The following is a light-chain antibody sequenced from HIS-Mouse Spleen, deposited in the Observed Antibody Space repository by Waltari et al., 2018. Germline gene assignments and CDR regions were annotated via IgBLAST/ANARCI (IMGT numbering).Light chain of an antibody. CDR1: SSDVGSYNL. CDR3: CSYAGSSTFWV. Sequence: QSALTQPASVSGSPGQSFTISCTVTSSDVGSYNLVSWYQQHPGKAPKLMMYEGSKRPSGVSNRFSGSKSGNTASLTISGLQAEDEADYYCCSYAGSSTFWVFGGGTKLTVL. J-gene: IGLJ3*02. V-gene: IGLV2-23*03. CDR2: EGS.